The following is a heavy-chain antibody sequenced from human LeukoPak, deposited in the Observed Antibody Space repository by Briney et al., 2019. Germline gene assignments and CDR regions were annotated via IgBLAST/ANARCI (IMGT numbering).Heavy chain of an antibody. Sequence: SETLSLTCTVSGGSISSYYWSWIRQPAGKGLEWIGRIYTSGSTNYNPSLKSRVTMSVDTSKNQFSLKLSSVTAADTAVYYRARDADGWYSSSWYDYWGQGTLVTVSS. D-gene: IGHD6-13*01. V-gene: IGHV4-4*07. CDR3: ARDADGWYSSSWYDY. CDR2: IYTSGST. J-gene: IGHJ4*02. CDR1: GGSISSYY.